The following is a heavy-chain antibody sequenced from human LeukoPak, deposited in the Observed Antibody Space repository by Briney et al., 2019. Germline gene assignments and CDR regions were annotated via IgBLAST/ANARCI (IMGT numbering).Heavy chain of an antibody. CDR3: ARDSGYCTNGVCWDAWFDP. D-gene: IGHD2-8*01. Sequence: GGSLRLSCAASGFTFSSYWMSWVRQAPGKGLEWVANITLDGSEKYYVDSVKGRFTISRDNAKNSLYLQMNSLRAEDTAVYYCARDSGYCTNGVCWDAWFDPWGQGTLVTVSS. CDR1: GFTFSSYW. V-gene: IGHV3-7*01. CDR2: ITLDGSEK. J-gene: IGHJ5*02.